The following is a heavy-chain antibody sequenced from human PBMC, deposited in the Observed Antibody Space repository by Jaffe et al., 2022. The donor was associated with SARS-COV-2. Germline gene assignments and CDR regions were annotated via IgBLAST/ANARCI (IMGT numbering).Heavy chain of an antibody. CDR3: VKRNEIGTSVSTYYFDY. Sequence: EVQLVESGGGLVQPGGSLRLSCSASGFTFSSYCMHWVRQAPGKGLEYVSAISSNGDSTYYADSVKGRFTISRDNSKNTLYLQMSSLRAEDTAVYYCVKRNEIGTSVSTYYFDYWGQGTLVTVSS. J-gene: IGHJ4*02. CDR1: GFTFSSYC. V-gene: IGHV3-64D*09. CDR2: ISSNGDST. D-gene: IGHD2-2*01.